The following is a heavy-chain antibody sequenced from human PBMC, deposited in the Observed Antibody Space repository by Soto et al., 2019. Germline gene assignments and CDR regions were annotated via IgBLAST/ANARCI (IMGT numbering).Heavy chain of an antibody. Sequence: EVQLVESGGGLVQPGGSLRLSCAASGFSFSSKWMHWVLHAPGKGLVWVSRINTDGSSTSNADFVKGRFTISRDNANNTLYLQMNSLRTEDTAVYYCAREDFAVFSVAYFDYWGQGDLVTVSS. D-gene: IGHD3-3*01. CDR1: GFSFSSKW. J-gene: IGHJ4*02. CDR3: AREDFAVFSVAYFDY. V-gene: IGHV3-74*01. CDR2: INTDGSST.